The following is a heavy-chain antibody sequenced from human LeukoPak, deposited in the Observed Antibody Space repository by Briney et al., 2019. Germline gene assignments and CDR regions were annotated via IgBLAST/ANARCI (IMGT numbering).Heavy chain of an antibody. Sequence: PSETLSLTCTVSGGSINSYYWGWIRQPPEKGLEWIGYIYYSGSTTYNPSLKSRVTISVDTSKNQFSLKLSSVTAADTAVYYCASPKPRRGYSYGRHHYFDYWGQGTLVTVSS. D-gene: IGHD5-18*01. CDR1: GGSINSYY. V-gene: IGHV4-59*01. CDR3: ASPKPRRGYSYGRHHYFDY. J-gene: IGHJ4*02. CDR2: IYYSGST.